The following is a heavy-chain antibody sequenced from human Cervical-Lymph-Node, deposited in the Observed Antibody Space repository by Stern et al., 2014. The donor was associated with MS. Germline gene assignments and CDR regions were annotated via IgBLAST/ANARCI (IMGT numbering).Heavy chain of an antibody. CDR1: GYTFTNYG. J-gene: IGHJ3*01. Sequence: QVQLVQSGSQLKKPGASVKVSCKASGYTFTNYGMHWVRQAPGQGLEWMGWINTNTGNPTYAQGFTGRFVFSLDTSLSTAFLQISSLKPEDTAMYYCTSFSVDHHYGSGSYSHEPFDVWGQGTVVTVSS. CDR3: TSFSVDHHYGSGSYSHEPFDV. CDR2: INTNTGNP. V-gene: IGHV7-4-1*02. D-gene: IGHD3-10*01.